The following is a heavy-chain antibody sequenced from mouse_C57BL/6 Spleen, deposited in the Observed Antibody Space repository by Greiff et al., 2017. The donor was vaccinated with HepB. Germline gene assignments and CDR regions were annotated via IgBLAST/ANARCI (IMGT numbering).Heavy chain of an antibody. D-gene: IGHD1-1*01. CDR3: ARGGLLLSWFAY. CDR2: ISYSGST. Sequence: VQLKESGPGMVKPSQSLSLTCTVTGYSITSGYDWHWIRHFPGNKLEWMGYISYSGSTNYNPSLKSRISITHDTSKNHFFLKLNSVTTEDTATYYCARGGLLLSWFAYWGQGTLVTVSA. J-gene: IGHJ3*01. V-gene: IGHV3-1*01. CDR1: GYSITSGYD.